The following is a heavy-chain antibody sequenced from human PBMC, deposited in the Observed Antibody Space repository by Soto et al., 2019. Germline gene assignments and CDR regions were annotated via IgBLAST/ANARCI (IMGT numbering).Heavy chain of an antibody. CDR1: GYTFTSYA. CDR2: VSGDSGNT. J-gene: IGHJ4*02. D-gene: IGHD6-19*01. CDR3: STTAYSSGWADY. V-gene: IGHV1-3*01. Sequence: QVQLVQSGAEVKKPGASVKVSCKASGYTFTSYAIQWVRQASGQRLEWMGWVSGDSGNTKYSQKFQGRVTITRDTAARTAYMELTSLTSEDTAVYYCSTTAYSSGWADYWGQGTPDTVSS.